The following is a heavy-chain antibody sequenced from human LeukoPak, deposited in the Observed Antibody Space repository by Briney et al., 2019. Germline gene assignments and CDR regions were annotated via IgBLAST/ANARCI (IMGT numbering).Heavy chain of an antibody. J-gene: IGHJ4*02. CDR2: INQDGSKE. D-gene: IGHD5-12*01. Sequence: GGSLRLSCAASGFTFSNYWMTWVRHAPGKGLEWVAHINQDGSKEYYMDSVKARFTISRDNAKNSLSLQMNGLRAEDTAVYYCVRDGGVSGYDLLDYWGQGTLVTVSS. CDR1: GFTFSNYW. CDR3: VRDGGVSGYDLLDY. V-gene: IGHV3-7*01.